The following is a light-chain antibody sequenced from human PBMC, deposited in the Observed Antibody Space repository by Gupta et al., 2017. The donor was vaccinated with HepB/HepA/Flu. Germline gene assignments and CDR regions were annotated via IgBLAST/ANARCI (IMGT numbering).Light chain of an antibody. CDR3: SSYTSSVTLV. Sequence: QSALTQAASVSGSPGQSITISCTGTSSDVGGYNYVSWYQQHPGKAPKLIIYDVSKRPSGVSNRFSGSKSGNTASLTTSGLRTEDEADYYCSSYTSSVTLVFGGGTKLTVL. CDR1: SSDVGGYNY. CDR2: DVS. V-gene: IGLV2-14*01. J-gene: IGLJ2*01.